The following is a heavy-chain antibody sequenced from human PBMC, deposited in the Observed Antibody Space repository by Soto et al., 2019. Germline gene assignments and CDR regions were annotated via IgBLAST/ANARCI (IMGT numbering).Heavy chain of an antibody. D-gene: IGHD6-13*01. CDR2: ISGSGGST. V-gene: IGHV3-23*01. J-gene: IGHJ4*02. Sequence: EVQLLESGGGLVQPGGSLRLSCAASGFTFSSYAMSWVRQAPGKGLEWVSAISGSGGSTYYADSVKGRFTITRDNSKNTLDLQMNSLRAEDTAVYYCAKDVKYSSSWYFDYWGQGTLVTVSS. CDR3: AKDVKYSSSWYFDY. CDR1: GFTFSSYA.